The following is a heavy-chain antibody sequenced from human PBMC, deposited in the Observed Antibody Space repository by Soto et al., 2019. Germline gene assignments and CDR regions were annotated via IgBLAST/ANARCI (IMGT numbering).Heavy chain of an antibody. V-gene: IGHV3-9*01. CDR3: AKDMKWGGMTTIHYFDS. Sequence: GGSLRLSCVASGFTVDDYAMHWVRQATGKGLEWVSGISANGDNVDYADSVKGRFTVSRDNAKNSLFLQMNSLRPEDTALYYCAKDMKWGGMTTIHYFDSWGQGTQVTVSS. J-gene: IGHJ4*02. D-gene: IGHD4-17*01. CDR2: ISANGDNV. CDR1: GFTVDDYA.